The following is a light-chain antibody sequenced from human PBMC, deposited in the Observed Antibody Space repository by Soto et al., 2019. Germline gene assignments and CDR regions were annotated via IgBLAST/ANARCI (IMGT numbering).Light chain of an antibody. CDR3: QQYNTYPLT. Sequence: EIVLTQSPATLSLSPGERATLSCRASQSVSSYLAWYQQKPGQAPRLLIYDASNRATGIPARFSGGGSGTDFTLTISSLEPEDFATYFCQQYNTYPLTFGQGTKVEFK. V-gene: IGKV3-11*01. CDR1: QSVSSY. J-gene: IGKJ1*01. CDR2: DAS.